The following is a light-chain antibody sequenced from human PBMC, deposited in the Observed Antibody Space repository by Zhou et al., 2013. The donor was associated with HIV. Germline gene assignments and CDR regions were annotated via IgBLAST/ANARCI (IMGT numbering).Light chain of an antibody. J-gene: IGKJ1*01. CDR2: EGS. Sequence: EIVMTQSPLFLSVSPGEPASISCRSSQSLLHSNGYNYLDWYLQKPGQSPQLLIYEGSNRFSGVPDRFSGGGSATDFTLRISRVEAEDVGIYYCMQSIEHPRTFGQGTKVEIK. CDR1: QSLLHSNGYNY. V-gene: IGKV2D-29*02. CDR3: MQSIEHPRT.